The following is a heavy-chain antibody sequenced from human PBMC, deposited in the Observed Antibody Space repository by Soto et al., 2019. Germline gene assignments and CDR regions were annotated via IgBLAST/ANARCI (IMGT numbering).Heavy chain of an antibody. CDR1: GGSFSGYY. Sequence: SETLSLTCAVYGGSFSGYYWSWIRQPPGKGLEWIGEINHSGSTNYNPSLKSRVTISVDTSKNQFSLKLSSVTAADTAVYYCARGRAYSNYYYYGMDVWGQGTTATVPS. V-gene: IGHV4-34*01. D-gene: IGHD2-21*01. CDR3: ARGRAYSNYYYYGMDV. CDR2: INHSGST. J-gene: IGHJ6*02.